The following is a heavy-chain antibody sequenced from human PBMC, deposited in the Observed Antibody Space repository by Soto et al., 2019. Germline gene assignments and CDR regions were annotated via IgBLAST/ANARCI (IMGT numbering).Heavy chain of an antibody. V-gene: IGHV1-46*01. CDR3: ARDGRGVVVVGATLHYYYGMDV. D-gene: IGHD2-15*01. CDR1: GYTFTSYY. J-gene: IGHJ6*02. Sequence: ASVKVSCKASGYTFTSYYMHWVRQAPGQGLEWMGIINPSGGSTSYAQKFQGRVTMTRDTSTSTVYMELSSLRSEDTAVYYCARDGRGVVVVGATLHYYYGMDVRGERPTVIV. CDR2: INPSGGST.